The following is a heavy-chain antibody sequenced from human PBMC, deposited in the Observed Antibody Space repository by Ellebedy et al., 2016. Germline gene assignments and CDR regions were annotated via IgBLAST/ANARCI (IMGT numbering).Heavy chain of an antibody. Sequence: GESLKISCAASGYTFSDHYMDWVRQAPGKGLEWVGRIKNKANSYTTQYAASVKGRFTISRDDSKSSLFLQMNSLKTEDTAVYYCVRSEDWGQGTLVTVSS. J-gene: IGHJ4*02. CDR1: GYTFSDHY. CDR2: IKNKANSYTT. CDR3: VRSED. V-gene: IGHV3-72*01.